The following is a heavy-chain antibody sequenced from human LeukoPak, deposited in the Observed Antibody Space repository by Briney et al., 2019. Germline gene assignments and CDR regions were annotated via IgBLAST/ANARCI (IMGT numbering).Heavy chain of an antibody. J-gene: IGHJ4*02. Sequence: GGSLRLSCAASGFTFSSCWMSWVRQAPGKGLEWVANIKQDGSEKYYVDSVKGRFTISRDNAKNSLYLQMNSLRAEDTAVYYCARDRRYSLDYWGQGTLVTVSS. D-gene: IGHD1-14*01. CDR2: IKQDGSEK. CDR1: GFTFSSCW. CDR3: ARDRRYSLDY. V-gene: IGHV3-7*01.